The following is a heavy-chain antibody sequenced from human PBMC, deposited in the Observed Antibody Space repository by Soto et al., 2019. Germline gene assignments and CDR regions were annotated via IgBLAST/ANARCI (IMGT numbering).Heavy chain of an antibody. J-gene: IGHJ5*02. V-gene: IGHV1-24*01. CDR2: FNPEVGAA. Sequence: ASVTVSCKVSGYTLTELSMHWVRQAPGKGLEWMGGFNPEVGAAIYAQKFQGRVTITEDESTSTAYMELSSLRSEDTAVYYCARGPPYYDILTGYYPNWFDPWGQGTLVTVSS. D-gene: IGHD3-9*01. CDR3: ARGPPYYDILTGYYPNWFDP. CDR1: GYTLTELS.